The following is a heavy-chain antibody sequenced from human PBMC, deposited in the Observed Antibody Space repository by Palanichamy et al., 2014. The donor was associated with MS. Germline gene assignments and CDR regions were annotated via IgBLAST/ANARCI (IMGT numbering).Heavy chain of an antibody. D-gene: IGHD3-3*01. Sequence: EVQLLESGGGLVQPGGSLRLSCTASEFTFSGYVLGWVRQAPGQGLEWVSTIYYSRSTTYYTDSVKGRFTIFRDNSKNTLYLYMNNLRADDTAVYYCATGIASGSTYKTFDMWGQGTMVIVSS. J-gene: IGHJ3*02. CDR2: IYYSRSTT. V-gene: IGHV3-23*05. CDR3: ATGIASGSTYKTFDM. CDR1: EFTFSGYV.